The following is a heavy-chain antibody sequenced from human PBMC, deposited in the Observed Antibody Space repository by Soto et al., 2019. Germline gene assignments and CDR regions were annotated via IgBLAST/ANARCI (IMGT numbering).Heavy chain of an antibody. CDR3: ARGDDYSKPTRGMDV. CDR1: GYTFTSYG. CDR2: INAGNGNT. D-gene: IGHD4-4*01. Sequence: GASVKVSCKASGYTFTSYGIHWVRQAPGQRLEWTGWINAGNGNTKYSEKFQGRVTITRDTSASTAYLELSRLRSDDTAVYYCARGDDYSKPTRGMDVWGQGTTVTVSS. V-gene: IGHV1-3*01. J-gene: IGHJ6*02.